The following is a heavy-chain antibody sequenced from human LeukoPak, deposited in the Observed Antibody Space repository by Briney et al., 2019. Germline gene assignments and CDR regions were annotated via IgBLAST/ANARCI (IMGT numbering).Heavy chain of an antibody. CDR1: GFTFSSYA. J-gene: IGHJ1*01. CDR2: ITGSGGSA. V-gene: IGHV3-23*01. CDR3: AKATAYSLEYFQN. D-gene: IGHD3-9*01. Sequence: PGGSLRLSCAASGFTFSSYAMSWVRQAPGKELEWVSCITGSGGSAYYADSVKGRFTISRDNSRNTLDLQMNSLRAEDTAVYYCAKATAYSLEYFQNWGPGTLVIVSS.